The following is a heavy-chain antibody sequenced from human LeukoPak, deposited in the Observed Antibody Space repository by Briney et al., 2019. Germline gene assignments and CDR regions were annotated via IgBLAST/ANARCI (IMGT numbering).Heavy chain of an antibody. D-gene: IGHD7-27*01. CDR3: ARDPGAKYYFDY. J-gene: IGHJ4*02. CDR2: INPSGGST. Sequence: ASVKVSCKASGYTFTSYYMHWVRQAPGQGLEWMGIINPSGGSTSYVQKFQGRVTMTRDTPTSTVYMELSSLRSEDTAVYYCARDPGAKYYFDYWGQGTLVTVSS. V-gene: IGHV1-46*01. CDR1: GYTFTSYY.